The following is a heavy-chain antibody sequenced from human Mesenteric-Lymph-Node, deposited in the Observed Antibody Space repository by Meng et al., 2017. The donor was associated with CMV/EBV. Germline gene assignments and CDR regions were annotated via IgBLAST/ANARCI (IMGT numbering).Heavy chain of an antibody. D-gene: IGHD3-3*01. CDR2: IYYTWST. J-gene: IGHJ4*02. CDR1: GGSMSTDNSY. CDR3: ARDRSEYYDFWSGKGSFDS. V-gene: IGHV4-39*07. Sequence: GSLRLSCTVSGGSMSTDNSYWGWIRQPPGKGLEWIGIIYYTWSTYSTPSLKSRVTVSVDTSKTQFSLKLSSVTAADPAVYYCARDRSEYYDFWSGKGSFDSWGQGTPVTVSS.